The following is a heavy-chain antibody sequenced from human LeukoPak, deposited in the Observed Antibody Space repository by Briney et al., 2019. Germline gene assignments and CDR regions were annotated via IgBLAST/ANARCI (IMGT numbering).Heavy chain of an antibody. Sequence: ASVKVSCKASGYTFTSYDINWVRQAPGQGLEWMGWMNPNSGNTGYAQKFQGRVTMTRNTSISTAYMELSSLRSEDTAVYYCARGAGYYGSGSSEYFQHWGQGTLVTVSS. D-gene: IGHD3-10*01. J-gene: IGHJ1*01. V-gene: IGHV1-8*01. CDR2: MNPNSGNT. CDR3: ARGAGYYGSGSSEYFQH. CDR1: GYTFTSYD.